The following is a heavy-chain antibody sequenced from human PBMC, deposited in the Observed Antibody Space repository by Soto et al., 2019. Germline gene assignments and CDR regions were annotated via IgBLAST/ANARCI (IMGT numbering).Heavy chain of an antibody. D-gene: IGHD5-12*01. J-gene: IGHJ4*02. V-gene: IGHV3-48*02. CDR1: GFTFSTYS. CDR2: ISYATDTI. Sequence: QSGGSLRLSCAACGFTFSTYSMNWVRQAPGKGLEWVSYISYATDTIYYADSVKGRFTISRDNAKNSLYLLMNSLRDEDTAMYYCAREMATITEIDYWGQGTLVTVSS. CDR3: AREMATITEIDY.